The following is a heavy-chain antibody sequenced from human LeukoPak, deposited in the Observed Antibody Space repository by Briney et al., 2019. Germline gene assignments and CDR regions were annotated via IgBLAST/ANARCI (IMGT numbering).Heavy chain of an antibody. D-gene: IGHD6-19*01. V-gene: IGHV3-30*18. CDR2: ISYDGSNK. J-gene: IGHJ4*02. CDR3: AKDKYSSGWWAMDY. Sequence: GRSLRLSCVASGFIFRNYAMHWVRQAPGKGLEWVAVISYDGSNKYYADSVKGRFTISRDNSKNTLYLQMNSLRAEDTAVYYCAKDKYSSGWWAMDYWGQGTLVTVSS. CDR1: GFIFRNYA.